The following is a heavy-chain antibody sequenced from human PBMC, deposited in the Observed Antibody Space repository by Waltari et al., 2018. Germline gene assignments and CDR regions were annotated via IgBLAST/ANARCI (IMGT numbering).Heavy chain of an antibody. CDR3: ARDFSWYSSSRPFWGGMDV. V-gene: IGHV3-48*03. Sequence: EVQLVESGGGLVQPGGSLRLSCAASGFTFSSYEMNWVRQAPGKGLEWVSYISSSGSTIYYADSVKGRFTISRDNAKNSLYLQMNSLRAEDTAVYYCARDFSWYSSSRPFWGGMDVWGQGP. J-gene: IGHJ6*02. D-gene: IGHD6-6*01. CDR2: ISSSGSTI. CDR1: GFTFSSYE.